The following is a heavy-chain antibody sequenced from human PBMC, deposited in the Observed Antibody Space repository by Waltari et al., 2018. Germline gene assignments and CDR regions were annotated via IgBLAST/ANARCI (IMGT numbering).Heavy chain of an antibody. D-gene: IGHD5-18*01. Sequence: EVQLVESGGGLVQPGGSLRLSCDASGFTFSNYAMQWVRQAPGKGLEWVSAISGSDDSYYADSVRGRFTISRDNSKNTLFLQMNSLRAEDTAVYYCASRYGWPSNDYWGQGTLVTVSS. J-gene: IGHJ4*02. CDR2: ISGSDDS. CDR3: ASRYGWPSNDY. V-gene: IGHV3-23*04. CDR1: GFTFSNYA.